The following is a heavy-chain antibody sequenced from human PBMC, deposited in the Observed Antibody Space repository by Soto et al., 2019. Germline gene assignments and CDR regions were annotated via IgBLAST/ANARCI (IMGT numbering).Heavy chain of an antibody. CDR3: AKGYYDCWSGYIN. J-gene: IGHJ4*02. D-gene: IGHD3-3*01. Sequence: EVQLLESGGGLVRPGGSLRLSCAASGFTFSNYAMSWVRQAPGKGLEWVSSISGSGGSTYIADSVKGRFTISRDNSKNTLYLQMNSLRAADTAVYYCAKGYYDCWSGYINWGQGTLVTVSS. CDR2: ISGSGGST. V-gene: IGHV3-23*01. CDR1: GFTFSNYA.